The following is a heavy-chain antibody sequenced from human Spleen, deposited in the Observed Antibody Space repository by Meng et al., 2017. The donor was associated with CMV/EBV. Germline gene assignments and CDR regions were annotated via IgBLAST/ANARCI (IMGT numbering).Heavy chain of an antibody. V-gene: IGHV4-59*01. CDR1: GGSISGDY. CDR2: VLYTGST. J-gene: IGHJ6*02. D-gene: IGHD6-6*01. CDR3: AREIGGGLAARRVMDV. Sequence: GSLRLSCAVSGGSISGDYWSWIRQPPGKGLEWIGYVLYTGSTIYNSSLKSRVTISVDTSKNQFSLKLKSLTAADTAVYYCAREIGGGLAARRVMDVWGQGTKVTVSS.